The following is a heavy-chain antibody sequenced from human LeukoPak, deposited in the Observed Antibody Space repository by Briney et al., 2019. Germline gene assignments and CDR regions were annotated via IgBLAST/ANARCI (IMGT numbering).Heavy chain of an antibody. CDR1: GFTFSRNG. D-gene: IGHD1-26*01. V-gene: IGHV3-30-3*01. J-gene: IGHJ4*02. CDR2: VSHDGSDK. CDR3: ARDLSGGYSIDY. Sequence: GKSLRLSCAASGFTFSRNGMLWVRQAPGKGLEWVADVSHDGSDKDYADSVKGRFTISRDNSNNTVYLQMNSLRPEDTAMYYCARDLSGGYSIDYWGQGALVIVSS.